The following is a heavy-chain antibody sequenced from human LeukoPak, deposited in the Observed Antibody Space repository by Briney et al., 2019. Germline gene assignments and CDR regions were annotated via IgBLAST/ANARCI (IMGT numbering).Heavy chain of an antibody. Sequence: SETLSLTCTVSGGSISSGNYFWSWIRQHPGKGLEWIGYIYHSGSTYYNPSLKSRVSISGDTSKNEFSLTLNSVTAADTAVYYCARRLTQYDCFDPWGQGILVTVSS. J-gene: IGHJ5*02. CDR2: IYHSGST. CDR1: GGSISSGNYF. CDR3: ARRLTQYDCFDP. V-gene: IGHV4-30-4*08. D-gene: IGHD2-2*01.